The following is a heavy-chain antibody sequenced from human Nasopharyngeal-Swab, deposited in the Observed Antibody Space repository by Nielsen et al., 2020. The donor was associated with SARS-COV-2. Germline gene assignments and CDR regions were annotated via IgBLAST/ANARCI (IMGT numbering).Heavy chain of an antibody. D-gene: IGHD4-17*01. V-gene: IGHV4-59*13. CDR2: IYYSGST. J-gene: IGHJ4*02. CDR3: AREPSYGDYFDY. CDR1: GGSISSYY. Sequence: GSLRLSCTVSGGSISSYYWSWIRQPPGKGLEWIGYIYYSGSTNYNPSLKSRVTISVDTSKNQFSLKLSSVTAADTAVYYCAREPSYGDYFDYWGQGTLVTVSS.